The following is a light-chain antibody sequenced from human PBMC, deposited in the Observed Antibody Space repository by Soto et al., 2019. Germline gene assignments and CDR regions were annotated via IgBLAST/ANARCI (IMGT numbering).Light chain of an antibody. CDR1: SSDVGGYNH. Sequence: QSALTQPASVSGSPGQSITIFCIGTSSDVGGYNHVSWYQQHPGSAPKLMIYDVSSRPSGVSNRFSGSKSGNTASLTISGLQAEDEADYYCSSYTSSFKLAVFGSGTKVTVL. V-gene: IGLV2-14*03. J-gene: IGLJ1*01. CDR3: SSYTSSFKLAV. CDR2: DVS.